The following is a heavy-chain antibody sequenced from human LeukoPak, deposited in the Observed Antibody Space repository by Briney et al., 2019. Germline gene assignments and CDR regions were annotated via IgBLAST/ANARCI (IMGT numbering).Heavy chain of an antibody. Sequence: ASVKVSCKASGYTFTGHYMHWLRQASGQGFEWMGWINAYSGATNYEQKFQGSVTMTRDTSISTAYLELTRLTSDDTAVYYCAREEMPTIELDYWGQGTLVTVSS. V-gene: IGHV1-2*02. CDR1: GYTFTGHY. J-gene: IGHJ4*02. CDR2: INAYSGAT. D-gene: IGHD5-24*01. CDR3: AREEMPTIELDY.